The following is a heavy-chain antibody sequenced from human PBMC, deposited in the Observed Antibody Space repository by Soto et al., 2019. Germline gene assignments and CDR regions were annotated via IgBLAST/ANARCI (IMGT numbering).Heavy chain of an antibody. V-gene: IGHV1-69*12. D-gene: IGHD3-16*01. J-gene: IGHJ6*02. CDR2: IIPFFGKP. Sequence: QVQLVQSGAEVKKPGSSVKASCKASGGSFNTYAISWVRQAPGQGLEWMGGIIPFFGKPNYAQRLPDTVTITADESTSTAYMELSSLRSDDTAVYYCARGPCGMMLDYRMDVWGQGTTVTVSS. CDR3: ARGPCGMMLDYRMDV. CDR1: GGSFNTYA.